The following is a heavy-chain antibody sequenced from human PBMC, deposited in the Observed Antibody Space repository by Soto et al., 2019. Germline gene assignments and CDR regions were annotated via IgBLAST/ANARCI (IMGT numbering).Heavy chain of an antibody. Sequence: PGGSLRLSCAASGFTFSSYGMHWVRQAPGKGLEWVAVIYSGGSTYYADSVKGRFTISRDNSKNTLYLQMNSLRAEDTAVYYCARGGTDGYELDFWGQGTLVTVSS. D-gene: IGHD5-12*01. CDR3: ARGGTDGYELDF. CDR1: GFTFSSYG. CDR2: IYSGGST. V-gene: IGHV3-NL1*01. J-gene: IGHJ4*02.